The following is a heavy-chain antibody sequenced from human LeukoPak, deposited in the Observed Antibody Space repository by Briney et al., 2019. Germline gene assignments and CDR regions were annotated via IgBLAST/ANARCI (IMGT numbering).Heavy chain of an antibody. CDR1: GGTFSSYA. J-gene: IGHJ4*02. D-gene: IGHD2-2*01. CDR2: IIPIFGTA. Sequence: ASVKVSCKASGGTFSSYAISCVRQAPGQGLEWMGRIIPIFGTANYAQEFQGRVTITTDESTSTAYMELSSLRSEDTAVYYCARDFRSIVVVPAAHIFDYWGQGTLVTVSS. V-gene: IGHV1-69*05. CDR3: ARDFRSIVVVPAAHIFDY.